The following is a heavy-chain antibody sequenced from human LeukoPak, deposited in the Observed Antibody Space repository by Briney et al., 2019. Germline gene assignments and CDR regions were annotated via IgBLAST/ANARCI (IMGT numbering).Heavy chain of an antibody. CDR3: AKDRYGSGYGWFDP. Sequence: GSLRLSCAASGFTFSDYYMSWIRQAAGKGLEWVSYISSSGNTIYYADSVKGRFTIFRDNSKNTLYLQMNSLRAEDTAVYYCAKDRYGSGYGWFDPWGQGTLVTVSS. CDR1: GFTFSDYY. V-gene: IGHV3-11*04. CDR2: ISSSGNTI. J-gene: IGHJ5*02. D-gene: IGHD3-10*01.